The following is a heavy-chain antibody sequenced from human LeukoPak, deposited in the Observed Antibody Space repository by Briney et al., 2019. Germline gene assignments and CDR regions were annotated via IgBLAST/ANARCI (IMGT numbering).Heavy chain of an antibody. V-gene: IGHV4-59*01. J-gene: IGHJ5*02. CDR1: GGSFSSYY. CDR2: IYYSGST. Sequence: SETLSLTCAVYGGSFSSYYWTWIRQPPGKGLEWIGFIYYSGSTNYNPSLKSRATISVDTSKNQFSLKLSSVTAADTAVYYCARGTYYYYDSSGYLFWFDPWGQGTLVTVSS. CDR3: ARGTYYYYDSSGYLFWFDP. D-gene: IGHD3-22*01.